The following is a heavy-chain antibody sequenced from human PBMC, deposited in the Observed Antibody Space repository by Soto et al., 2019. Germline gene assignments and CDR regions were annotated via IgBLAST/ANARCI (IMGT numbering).Heavy chain of an antibody. V-gene: IGHV4-61*01. Sequence: LSLTCTVSGGSVSSGHYYWSWVRQPPGKRLEWIGYIYQSGTTNYNASLKSRVTISIDTSKNQFFLKLNSVTAADTAVYYCARDSSGRHDYWGQGTLVTVSS. J-gene: IGHJ4*02. CDR3: ARDSSGRHDY. D-gene: IGHD3-22*01. CDR1: GGSVSSGHYY. CDR2: IYQSGTT.